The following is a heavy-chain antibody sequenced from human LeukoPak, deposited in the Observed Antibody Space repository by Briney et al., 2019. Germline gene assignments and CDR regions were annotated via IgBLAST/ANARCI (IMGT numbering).Heavy chain of an antibody. CDR1: GFTFSSYG. V-gene: IGHV3-30*18. CDR2: ISYDGSNK. CDR3: AKDVDPFGSGSYVEGFDY. Sequence: GGSLRLSCAASGFTFSSYGMHWVRQAPGKGLEWVAVISYDGSNKYYADSVKGRFTISRHNSKNTLYLQMNSLRAEDKAVYYCAKDVDPFGSGSYVEGFDYWGQGTLVTVSS. J-gene: IGHJ4*02. D-gene: IGHD3-10*01.